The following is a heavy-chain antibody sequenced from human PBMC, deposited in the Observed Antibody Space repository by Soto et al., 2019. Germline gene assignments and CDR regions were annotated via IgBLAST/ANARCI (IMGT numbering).Heavy chain of an antibody. CDR1: GFIFNNYA. CDR2: ISAGGGSP. Sequence: PGGSLRLSCAASGFIFNNYAMSWVRQAPGKGLEWVSFISAGGGSPNYADSVKGRFTISRDNSKNMVYLQMNSLRAEDTAVYYCAKDADFSHFLNGSYPTGHYFDYWGQGTPVTVSS. D-gene: IGHD3-3*02. J-gene: IGHJ4*02. CDR3: AKDADFSHFLNGSYPTGHYFDY. V-gene: IGHV3-23*01.